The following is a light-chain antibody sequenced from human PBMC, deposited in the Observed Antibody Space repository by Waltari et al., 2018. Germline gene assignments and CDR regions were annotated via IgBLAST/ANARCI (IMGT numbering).Light chain of an antibody. Sequence: QSALTQPASVSGSPGQSITISCTGTYSDVGAYDYVSWYQQYPGKAPKLVIYDVSSRPSVTSDRFSGSKSGNTASLIISGLQAEDEADYYCSSYTSNRHYVFGAGTPVTVL. J-gene: IGLJ1*01. CDR2: DVS. CDR1: YSDVGAYDY. CDR3: SSYTSNRHYV. V-gene: IGLV2-14*01.